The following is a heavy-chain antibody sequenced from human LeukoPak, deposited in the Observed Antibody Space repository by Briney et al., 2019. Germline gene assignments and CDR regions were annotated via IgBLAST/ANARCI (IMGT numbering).Heavy chain of an antibody. CDR3: ARSDWFDP. Sequence: RGSLRLSCAASGFTFSGYWMHWVRQAPGKGLVWVSRIRGDGSSTSYADSVKGRFTISRDNAKNTLYLQMNSLRDEDTAVYHCARSDWFDPWGQGTLVTVSS. CDR1: GFTFSGYW. CDR2: IRGDGSST. J-gene: IGHJ5*02. V-gene: IGHV3-74*01.